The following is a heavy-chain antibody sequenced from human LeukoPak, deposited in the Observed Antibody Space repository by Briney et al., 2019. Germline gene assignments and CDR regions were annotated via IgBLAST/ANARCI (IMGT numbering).Heavy chain of an antibody. CDR1: GFTFSSYS. J-gene: IGHJ4*02. Sequence: PGGSLRLSCAAFGFTFSSYSMSWVRQAPGKGLEWVSSISSTGSYIYYADSVKGRITTSRDNAKNSLYLQMDSLRAEDTAVYYCAKFSTYGSGARGADYWGQGTLVTVSS. CDR2: ISSTGSYI. CDR3: AKFSTYGSGARGADY. D-gene: IGHD3-10*01. V-gene: IGHV3-21*04.